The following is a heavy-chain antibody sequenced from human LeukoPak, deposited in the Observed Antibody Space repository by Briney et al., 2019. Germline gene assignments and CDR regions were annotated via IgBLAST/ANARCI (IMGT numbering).Heavy chain of an antibody. Sequence: SETLSLTCAVYGGSFSGYYWSWIRQPPGKGLEWIGEINHSGSTNYNPSLKSRVTISVDTSKNQFSLKLSSVTAAGTAVYYCAALVVAATHYYYYGMDVWGQGTTVTVSS. CDR1: GGSFSGYY. J-gene: IGHJ6*02. D-gene: IGHD2-15*01. V-gene: IGHV4-34*01. CDR2: INHSGST. CDR3: AALVVAATHYYYYGMDV.